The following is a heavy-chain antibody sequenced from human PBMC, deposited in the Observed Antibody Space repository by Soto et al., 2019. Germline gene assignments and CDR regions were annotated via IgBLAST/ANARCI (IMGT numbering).Heavy chain of an antibody. Sequence: GSLRLSCAASGFTLSSYWMSWVRQAPGKGLEWIGYIYYSGSTNYNPSLKSRVTISVDTSKNQFSLKLSSVTAADTAVYYCARGGPPYYDFWSGYGGDAFDIWGQGTMVTVSS. D-gene: IGHD3-3*01. J-gene: IGHJ3*02. V-gene: IGHV4-59*01. CDR2: IYYSGST. CDR1: GFTLSSYW. CDR3: ARGGPPYYDFWSGYGGDAFDI.